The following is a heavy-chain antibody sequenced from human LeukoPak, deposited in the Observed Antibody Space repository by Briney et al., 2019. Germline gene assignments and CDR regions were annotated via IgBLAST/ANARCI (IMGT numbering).Heavy chain of an antibody. CDR1: GFTVSSNY. Sequence: GGSLRLSCAASGFTVSSNYMSWVRQAPGKGLEWVSVIYSGGSTYYADSVKGRFTISRDNSKNTLYLQMNSLRAEDTAVYYCARDTKGTISMDVWGKGTTVTISS. CDR3: ARDTKGTISMDV. J-gene: IGHJ6*04. CDR2: IYSGGST. V-gene: IGHV3-66*01. D-gene: IGHD3-9*01.